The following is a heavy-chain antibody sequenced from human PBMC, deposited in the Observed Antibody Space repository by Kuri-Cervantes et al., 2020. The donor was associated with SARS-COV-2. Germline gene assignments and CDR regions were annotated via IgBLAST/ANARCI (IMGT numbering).Heavy chain of an antibody. CDR2: INPSGGST. D-gene: IGHD2-2*01. Sequence: ASVKVSCKASGYTFTSYYMHWVRQAPGQGLEWMGIINPSGGSTSYALKLQVRVTMTTDTSTNTAYMDLRSLRSDGTAVYNCARAITRWVVPAAMVDYWGQGTLVTVSS. V-gene: IGHV1-46*01. J-gene: IGHJ4*01. CDR1: GYTFTSYY. CDR3: ARAITRWVVPAAMVDY.